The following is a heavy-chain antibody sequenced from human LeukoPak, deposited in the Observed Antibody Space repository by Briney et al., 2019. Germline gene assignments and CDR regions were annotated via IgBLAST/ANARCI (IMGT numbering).Heavy chain of an antibody. CDR1: GFTFSSYA. CDR2: ISGSGSTI. D-gene: IGHD3-22*01. J-gene: IGHJ4*02. CDR3: ARDHRYDSSGDFDY. V-gene: IGHV3-23*01. Sequence: GGSLRLSCAASGFTFSSYAMSWVRQAPGKGLEWVSAISGSGSTIYYADSVKGRFTISRDNAKNSLYLQMNSLRTEDTAVYYCARDHRYDSSGDFDYWGQGTLVTVSS.